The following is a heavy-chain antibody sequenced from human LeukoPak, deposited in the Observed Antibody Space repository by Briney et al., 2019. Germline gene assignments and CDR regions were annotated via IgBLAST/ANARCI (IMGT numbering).Heavy chain of an antibody. Sequence: ASVKVSCKASGYTFTSYDINWVRQATGQGLEWMGWMNPNSGNTGYAQKFQGRVTMTRNTSISTAYMELSSLRCEDTAVYYCARGVAPTRRYIVVVPAASSSWFDPWGQGTLVTVSS. CDR3: ARGVAPTRRYIVVVPAASSSWFDP. CDR2: MNPNSGNT. D-gene: IGHD2-2*01. J-gene: IGHJ5*02. CDR1: GYTFTSYD. V-gene: IGHV1-8*01.